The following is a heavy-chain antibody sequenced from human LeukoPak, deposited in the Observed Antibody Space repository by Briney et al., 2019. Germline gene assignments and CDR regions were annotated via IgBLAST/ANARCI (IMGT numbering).Heavy chain of an antibody. J-gene: IGHJ4*02. V-gene: IGHV1-3*04. Sequence: VASVKVSCKASGYTFTTYAIHWVRQAPGQSLEWMGWINTGNGNTKYSQNFQGRVTITGDTSASTAYMDLTSLKSEDTAVYYCARAWTPDIAVAGIFDSWGQGALVTVSS. CDR1: GYTFTTYA. CDR3: ARAWTPDIAVAGIFDS. D-gene: IGHD6-19*01. CDR2: INTGNGNT.